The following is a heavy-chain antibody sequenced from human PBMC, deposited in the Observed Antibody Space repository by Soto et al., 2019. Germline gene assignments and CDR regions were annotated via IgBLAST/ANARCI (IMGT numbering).Heavy chain of an antibody. D-gene: IGHD5-12*01. CDR2: VYYDGHT. CDR3: ARDLFGGYCLYY. CDR1: GGAFSGYY. V-gene: IGHV4-59*01. Sequence: SETLSLTCAVYGGAFSGYYWTWIRQPPGKGLEWIGYVYYDGHTDYNPSLESRVTIAVDTSKNQFSLRLTSVTAADTAVYYCARDLFGGYCLYYWGQGALVTVSS. J-gene: IGHJ4*02.